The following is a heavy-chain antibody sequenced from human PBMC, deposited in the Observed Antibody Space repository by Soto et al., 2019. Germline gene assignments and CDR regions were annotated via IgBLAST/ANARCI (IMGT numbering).Heavy chain of an antibody. CDR2: VTPNTGGT. J-gene: IGHJ6*02. CDR3: AYMIIPPLHYYYTVDV. V-gene: IGHV1-2*02. D-gene: IGHD3-16*01. Sequence: ASVKVSCKASGFTFTAHHIHWVRQAPGQGLEWMGYVTPNTGGTKYAQKFQGRVTMTRDTFINTAYMELSRMTSDDTAVYYCAYMIIPPLHYYYTVDVWGQGTKVTVYS. CDR1: GFTFTAHH.